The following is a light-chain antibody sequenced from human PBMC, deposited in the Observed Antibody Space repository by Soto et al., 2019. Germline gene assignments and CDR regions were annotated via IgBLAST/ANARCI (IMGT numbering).Light chain of an antibody. J-gene: IGKJ4*01. V-gene: IGKV3-20*01. CDR2: GAS. CDR1: QSVSSSY. Sequence: EIVLTQSPGTLSLSPGERATLSCRASQSVSSSYLAWYQQKPGQAPRLVIYGASSRATGIPDRFSGSGSGTDFNLTISRLEPEDFAMYYCHRYDSSPLTFGGGTKVEIK. CDR3: HRYDSSPLT.